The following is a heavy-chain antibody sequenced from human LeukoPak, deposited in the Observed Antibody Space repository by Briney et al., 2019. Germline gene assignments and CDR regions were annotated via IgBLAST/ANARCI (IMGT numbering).Heavy chain of an antibody. J-gene: IGHJ4*02. CDR3: ARDPSYYDFWSGYYGNPAYYFDY. V-gene: IGHV1-2*02. CDR2: INPNSGGT. Sequence: ASVKVSCKASGYTFTGYYMHWVRQAPGQGLEWMGWINPNSGGTNYAQKFQGRVTMTRDTSISTAYMELSRLRSDDTAVYYCARDPSYYDFWSGYYGNPAYYFDYWGQGTLVTVSS. CDR1: GYTFTGYY. D-gene: IGHD3-3*01.